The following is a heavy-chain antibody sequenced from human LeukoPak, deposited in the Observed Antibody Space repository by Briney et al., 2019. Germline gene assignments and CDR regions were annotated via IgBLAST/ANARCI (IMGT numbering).Heavy chain of an antibody. Sequence: TGGSLRLSCAASGFTFSSYAMHWVRQAPGKGLEWVAVISYDGSNKYYADSVKGRFTISRDNSKNTLYLQMNSLRAEDTAVYYCARGANWGWDYWGQGTLVTVSS. D-gene: IGHD7-27*01. CDR1: GFTFSSYA. CDR3: ARGANWGWDY. V-gene: IGHV3-30-3*01. CDR2: ISYDGSNK. J-gene: IGHJ4*02.